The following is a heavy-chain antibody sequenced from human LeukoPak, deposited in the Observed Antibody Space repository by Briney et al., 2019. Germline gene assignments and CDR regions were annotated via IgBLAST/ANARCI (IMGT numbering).Heavy chain of an antibody. V-gene: IGHV3-66*01. CDR1: GFTVSSHY. J-gene: IGHJ4*02. Sequence: GGSLRLSCAASGFTVSSHYMNWVRQAPGKGLEWVSVIYSGGSTYYADSVKGRFTISRDNSKNTLYLQMNSLKAADTAVYYCARWVTYGYMDYWGQGTLATVSS. CDR3: ARWVTYGYMDY. D-gene: IGHD5-18*01. CDR2: IYSGGST.